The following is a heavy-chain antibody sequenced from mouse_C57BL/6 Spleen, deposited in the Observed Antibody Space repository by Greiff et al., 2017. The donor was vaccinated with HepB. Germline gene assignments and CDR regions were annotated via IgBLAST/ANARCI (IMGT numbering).Heavy chain of an antibody. CDR3: ARGRGSTTVLDGYAMDY. CDR2: INPNNGGT. J-gene: IGHJ4*01. CDR1: GYTFTDYN. Sequence: VQLQQSGPELVKPGASVKMSCKASGYTFTDYNMHWVKQSHGKSLEWIGYINPNNGGTSYNQKFKGKATLTVNKSSSTAYMELRSLTSEDSAVYYCARGRGSTTVLDGYAMDYWGQGTSVTVSS. D-gene: IGHD1-1*01. V-gene: IGHV1-22*01.